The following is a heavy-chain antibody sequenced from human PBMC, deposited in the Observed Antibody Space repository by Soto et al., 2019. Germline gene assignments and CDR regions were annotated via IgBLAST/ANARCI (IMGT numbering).Heavy chain of an antibody. J-gene: IGHJ4*02. D-gene: IGHD6-13*01. CDR2: ISGSGGST. V-gene: IGHV3-23*01. CDR3: AKDRRQLDPPGNPFDY. CDR1: GFTFSSYA. Sequence: GGSLRLSCAASGFTFSSYAMSWVRQAPGKGLEWVSAISGSGGSTYYADSVKGRFTISRDNSKNTLYLQMNSLRAEDTAVYYCAKDRRQLDPPGNPFDYWGQGTLVTVSS.